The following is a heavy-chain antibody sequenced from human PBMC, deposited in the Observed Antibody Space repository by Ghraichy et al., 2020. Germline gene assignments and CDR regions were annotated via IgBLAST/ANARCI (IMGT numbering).Heavy chain of an antibody. Sequence: ETLSLTCAASRFTFSGDWMSWGRQAPGKGLEWVANIKKDGSEKYYVDSVKGRFTISRDNAKNSLYLQMNSLRAEDTAVQYWARDLGSGWYFDYWGQGTLVIAAS. V-gene: IGHV3-7*01. D-gene: IGHD6-19*01. CDR2: IKKDGSEK. J-gene: IGHJ4*02. CDR1: RFTFSGDW. CDR3: ARDLGSGWYFDY.